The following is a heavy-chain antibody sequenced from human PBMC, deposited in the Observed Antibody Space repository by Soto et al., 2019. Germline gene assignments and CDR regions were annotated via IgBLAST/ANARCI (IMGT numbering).Heavy chain of an antibody. D-gene: IGHD3-16*01. CDR1: GYTFTSYG. J-gene: IGHJ4*02. Sequence: QVQLVQSGAEVKKPGASVKVSCKASGYTFTSYGISWVRQAPGQGLEWMGWINPYNCNTNYAQKLQGRVTMTTDTATSTASMELRSLRSDDTAVYYCARDWFGVDYWGQGTLVTVSA. V-gene: IGHV1-18*01. CDR3: ARDWFGVDY. CDR2: INPYNCNT.